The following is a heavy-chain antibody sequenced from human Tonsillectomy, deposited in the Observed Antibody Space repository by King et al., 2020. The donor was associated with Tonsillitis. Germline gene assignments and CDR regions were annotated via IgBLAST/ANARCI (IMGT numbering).Heavy chain of an antibody. CDR3: AKDMADGSGSGGFDP. J-gene: IGHJ5*02. V-gene: IGHV3-9*01. D-gene: IGHD3-10*01. CDR1: GFTFDDYA. Sequence: VQLVESGGGLVQPGRSLRLSCAASGFTFDDYAMHWVRQAPGKGLEWVSGISWNSGTIGYADSVKGRFTISRDNAKNSLYLQMNSLRAEDTALYYCAKDMADGSGSGGFDPWGQGTLVTVSS. CDR2: ISWNSGTI.